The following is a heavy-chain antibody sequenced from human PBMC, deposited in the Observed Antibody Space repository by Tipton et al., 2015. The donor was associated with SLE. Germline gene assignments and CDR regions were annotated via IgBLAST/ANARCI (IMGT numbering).Heavy chain of an antibody. CDR3: AKDVGSSTWNVDYYGMDV. CDR2: IRYDGSNK. D-gene: IGHD6-13*01. V-gene: IGHV3-30*02. Sequence: SLRLSCAASGFTFSSYGMHWVRQAPGKGLEWVAFIRYDGSNKYYADSVKGRFTISRDNSKNTLYLQMNSLRAEDTAVYYCAKDVGSSTWNVDYYGMDVWGQGTTVTVSS. CDR1: GFTFSSYG. J-gene: IGHJ6*02.